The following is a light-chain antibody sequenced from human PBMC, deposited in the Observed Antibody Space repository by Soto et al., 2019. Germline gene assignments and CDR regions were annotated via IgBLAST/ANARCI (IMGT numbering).Light chain of an antibody. Sequence: QSALTQPASVSGSPGQSITISCTGTSSDVGGYNYVSWYQQHPGKAPKLMIYDVSNRPSGVSNRFSGSKSGNTASLTISGLQAEGEADYYCSSYTSSSTAHVVFGGGTKLTVL. CDR2: DVS. CDR1: SSDVGGYNY. J-gene: IGLJ2*01. CDR3: SSYTSSSTAHVV. V-gene: IGLV2-14*01.